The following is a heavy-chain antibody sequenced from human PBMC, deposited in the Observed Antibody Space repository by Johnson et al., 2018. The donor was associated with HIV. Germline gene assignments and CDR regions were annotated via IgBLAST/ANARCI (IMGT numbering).Heavy chain of an antibody. Sequence: VQLVESGGGVVQPGRSLRLSCAASGFTFTNHYMTWVRQAPGKGLEWVANIKQDASEKYSVDSVKGRFTISRDNAKSSLYIQMNSLRAEDTAVYYCAREAVTRRGWGHVFDIWGQGTMVTVSS. D-gene: IGHD3-16*01. V-gene: IGHV3-7*01. CDR3: AREAVTRRGWGHVFDI. CDR2: IKQDASEK. J-gene: IGHJ3*02. CDR1: GFTFTNHY.